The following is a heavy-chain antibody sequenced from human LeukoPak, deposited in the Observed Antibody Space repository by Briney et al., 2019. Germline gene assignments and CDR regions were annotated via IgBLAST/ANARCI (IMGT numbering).Heavy chain of an antibody. J-gene: IGHJ6*02. CDR3: ARHQLPVTTADSKGMDV. V-gene: IGHV3-33*01. D-gene: IGHD4-17*01. Sequence: GGSLRLSCAASGFTFSSYGMHWVRQAPGKGLEWVAVIWYDGSNKYYADSVKGRFTISRDNSKNTLYLQMNSLRAEDTAVYYCARHQLPVTTADSKGMDVWGQGTTVTVSS. CDR1: GFTFSSYG. CDR2: IWYDGSNK.